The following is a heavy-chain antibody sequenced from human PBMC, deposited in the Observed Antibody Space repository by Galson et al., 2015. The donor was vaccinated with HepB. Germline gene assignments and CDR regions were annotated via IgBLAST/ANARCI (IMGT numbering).Heavy chain of an antibody. CDR3: ARVGYCSGGSCYYFHY. V-gene: IGHV1-8*02. CDR1: GGTFSSYA. CDR2: LNPNSGNT. D-gene: IGHD2-15*01. Sequence: SVKVSCKASGGTFSSYAISWVRQATGQGLEWMGWLNPNSGNTGYAQKFQGRVTMTRNTSISTAYMVLSSLRSEDTAVYYCARVGYCSGGSCYYFHYCGQGTLVTASS. J-gene: IGHJ4*02.